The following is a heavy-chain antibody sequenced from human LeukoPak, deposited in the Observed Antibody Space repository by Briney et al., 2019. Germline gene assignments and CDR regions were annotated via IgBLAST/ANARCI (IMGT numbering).Heavy chain of an antibody. D-gene: IGHD3/OR15-3a*01. Sequence: ASVKVSCKTSGYTFTSYFIHWVRQAPGQGLEWMGIINPSGASTSYAQRFPGRVTMTRDMSTSTVYMELSSLRSEDTAVYYCARETPGTGAFDYWGQGTLVTVSS. V-gene: IGHV1-46*01. CDR2: INPSGAST. J-gene: IGHJ4*02. CDR3: ARETPGTGAFDY. CDR1: GYTFTSYF.